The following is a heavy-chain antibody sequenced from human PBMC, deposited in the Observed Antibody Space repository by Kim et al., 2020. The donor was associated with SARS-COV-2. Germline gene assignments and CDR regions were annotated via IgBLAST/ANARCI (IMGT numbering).Heavy chain of an antibody. J-gene: IGHJ5*02. CDR2: TYYRSKWYN. CDR1: GDSVSSNSAA. CDR3: ARGDSITIFGVVITRKSWFDP. V-gene: IGHV6-1*01. Sequence: SQTLSLTCAISGDSVSSNSAAWNWIRQSPSRGLEWLGRTYYRSKWYNDYAVSVKSRITINPDTSKNQFSLQLNSVTPEDTAVYYCARGDSITIFGVVITRKSWFDPWGQGTLVTVSS. D-gene: IGHD3-3*01.